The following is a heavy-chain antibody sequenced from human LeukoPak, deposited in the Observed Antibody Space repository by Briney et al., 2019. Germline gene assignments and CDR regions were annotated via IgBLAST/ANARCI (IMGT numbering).Heavy chain of an antibody. CDR3: ARGRPRVDYFDY. V-gene: IGHV3-30-3*01. Sequence: PGGSLRLSCAASGFTFSSYAMHWVRQAPGKGLEWVAVISYDGSNKYYADSVKGRFTISRDNSKNTLYLQMNSLRAEDTAVYYCARGRPRVDYFDYWGQGTLVTVSS. J-gene: IGHJ4*02. D-gene: IGHD3-3*01. CDR1: GFTFSSYA. CDR2: ISYDGSNK.